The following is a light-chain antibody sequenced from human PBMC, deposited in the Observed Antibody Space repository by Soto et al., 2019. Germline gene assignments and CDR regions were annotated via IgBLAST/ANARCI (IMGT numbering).Light chain of an antibody. J-gene: IGKJ3*01. V-gene: IGKV4-1*01. CDR1: QSVLYSSHNKNY. CDR3: QRYYSTPFT. CDR2: WAS. Sequence: DIVMTQSPDSLAVSLGERATINCKSSQSVLYSSHNKNYLAWYQQKPGQPPTLLIYWASTRESGVPDRFSGSGSGTDFTRTISSLQAEDVAVYYCQRYYSTPFTFGPGTKVDIK.